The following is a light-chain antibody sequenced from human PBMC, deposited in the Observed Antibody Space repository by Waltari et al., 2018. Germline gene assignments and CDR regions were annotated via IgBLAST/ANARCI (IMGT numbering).Light chain of an antibody. CDR2: DAF. V-gene: IGKV3-11*01. J-gene: IGKJ2*01. Sequence: EIVLTQSPATLSLSPGERATLSCRASQSVSSYLAGYQQKPAQAPRLLSYDAFNRATGITARLSGGGSGSDFTLTISSLEPEDFAVYYCQQRSNWPRTFGQGTKLEIK. CDR3: QQRSNWPRT. CDR1: QSVSSY.